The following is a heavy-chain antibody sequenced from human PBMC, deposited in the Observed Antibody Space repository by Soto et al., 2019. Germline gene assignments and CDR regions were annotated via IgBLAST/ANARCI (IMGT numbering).Heavy chain of an antibody. V-gene: IGHV3-23*04. J-gene: IGHJ5*02. Sequence: EVQLVESGGGLVQPGGSLRLSCAASGFIFDSFALSWVRQAPGKGLEWVSGIGGSGGSTYYADSVKGRLTISRGNSKNTSDLQLSNLSVEDTAIYYCAKDRALRFGEGGWFDPWGQGTLVTVSS. CDR1: GFIFDSFA. CDR2: IGGSGGST. CDR3: AKDRALRFGEGGWFDP. D-gene: IGHD3-10*01.